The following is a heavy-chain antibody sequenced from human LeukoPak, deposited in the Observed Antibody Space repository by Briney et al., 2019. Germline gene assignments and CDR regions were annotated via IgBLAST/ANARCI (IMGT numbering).Heavy chain of an antibody. D-gene: IGHD5-24*01. CDR1: GFTFDDYA. CDR3: AREGDGYNRY. V-gene: IGHV3-9*01. J-gene: IGHJ4*02. Sequence: GGSLRLSCAASGFTFDDYAMHWVRQAPGKGLEWVSGISWNSGSIGYADSVKGRFTISRDNAKNSLYLQMNSLRTEDTAVYYCAREGDGYNRYWGQGTLVTVSS. CDR2: ISWNSGSI.